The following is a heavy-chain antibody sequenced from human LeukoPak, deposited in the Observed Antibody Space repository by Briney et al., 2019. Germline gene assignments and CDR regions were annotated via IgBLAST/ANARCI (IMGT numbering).Heavy chain of an antibody. CDR3: ARGSAFSGEILRANDY. D-gene: IGHD1-26*01. CDR2: IDPNSGGT. CDR1: GYTFTGYY. Sequence: ASVKVSFKASGYTFTGYYMHWVRQAPGQGLEWMGWIDPNSGGTNYAQKFQGRVTMTRDTSISTAYMDLNRLTSDDTAVYYCARGSAFSGEILRANDYWGQGTLVTVSS. J-gene: IGHJ4*02. V-gene: IGHV1-2*02.